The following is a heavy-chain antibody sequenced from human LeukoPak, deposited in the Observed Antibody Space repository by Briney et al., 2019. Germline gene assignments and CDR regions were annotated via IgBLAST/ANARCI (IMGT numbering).Heavy chain of an antibody. V-gene: IGHV3-9*01. D-gene: IGHD3-22*01. Sequence: GGSLRLSCAASGFTFDDYAMHWVRQAPGKGLEWVSGISWNSGSIGYADSVKGRFTISRDNAKNSLYLQMNSLRPEDTALYYCAKDAAGSGYYYDNWGQGTLVTVSS. J-gene: IGHJ4*02. CDR3: AKDAAGSGYYYDN. CDR1: GFTFDDYA. CDR2: ISWNSGSI.